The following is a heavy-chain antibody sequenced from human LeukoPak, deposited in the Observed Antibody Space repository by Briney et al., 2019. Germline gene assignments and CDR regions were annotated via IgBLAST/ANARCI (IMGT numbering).Heavy chain of an antibody. Sequence: GGSLRLSCAASGFTFSRYSMNWVRQAPGKGLEWVSSISDDGKYIYYADSVKGRFSISRDNAKSSLYLQMNSLRAEDTAVYYCARGVGWLQGYWGQGTLVTVSS. CDR1: GFTFSRYS. J-gene: IGHJ4*02. D-gene: IGHD5-24*01. CDR3: ARGVGWLQGY. V-gene: IGHV3-21*01. CDR2: ISDDGKYI.